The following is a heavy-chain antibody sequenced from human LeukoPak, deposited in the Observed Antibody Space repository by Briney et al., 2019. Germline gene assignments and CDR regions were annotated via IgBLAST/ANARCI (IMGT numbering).Heavy chain of an antibody. CDR1: GFTVSSTY. D-gene: IGHD2-15*01. CDR2: IYSGGST. V-gene: IGHV3-53*01. Sequence: GGSLRLSCAASGFTVSSTYMSWVRQAPGKGLEWVSVIYSGGSTYYADSVKGRFTISRDNSKNTLYLQMNSLRAEDTAVYYCASLYCSGGHDYWGQGTLVTVSS. J-gene: IGHJ4*02. CDR3: ASLYCSGGHDY.